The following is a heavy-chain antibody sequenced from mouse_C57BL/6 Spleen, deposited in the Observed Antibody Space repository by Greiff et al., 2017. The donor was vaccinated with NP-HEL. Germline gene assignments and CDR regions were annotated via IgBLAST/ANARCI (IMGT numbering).Heavy chain of an antibody. Sequence: QVTLKVSGPGILQPSQTLSLTCSFSGFSLSTFGMGVGWIRQPSGKGLEWLAHLWWDDAKYYNPALKSRIPISKDTSKNQVLLKIANVDTADTATYYCARIAEIDRDYGDFDYWGQGTTLTVSS. CDR1: GFSLSTFGMG. CDR2: LWWDDAK. V-gene: IGHV8-8*01. CDR3: ARIAEIDRDYGDFDY. J-gene: IGHJ2*01. D-gene: IGHD1-1*01.